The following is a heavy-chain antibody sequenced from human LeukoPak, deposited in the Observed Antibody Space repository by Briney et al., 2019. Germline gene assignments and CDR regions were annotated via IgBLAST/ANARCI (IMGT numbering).Heavy chain of an antibody. Sequence: GESLKISCKGSGYSFTSYWIGWVRQMPGKGLEWMGIIYPGDSDTRYSPSFQGQVTISADKSISTAYLQWSSLKASDTAMYYCARRGLVNAYYYYGMDVWGQGTTVTVSS. CDR2: IYPGDSDT. CDR1: GYSFTSYW. V-gene: IGHV5-51*01. J-gene: IGHJ6*02. CDR3: ARRGLVNAYYYYGMDV. D-gene: IGHD3/OR15-3a*01.